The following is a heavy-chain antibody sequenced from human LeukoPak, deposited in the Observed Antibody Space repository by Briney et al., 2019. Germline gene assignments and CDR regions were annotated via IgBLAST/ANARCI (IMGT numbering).Heavy chain of an antibody. CDR3: ASHASYYYDSREGFDY. J-gene: IGHJ4*02. D-gene: IGHD3-22*01. CDR1: GFTVSSNY. CDR2: IYSGGST. V-gene: IGHV3-66*04. Sequence: GGSLRLSCAASGFTVSSNYMSWVRQAPGKGLEWVSVIYSGGSTYYADSVKGRFTISRDNSKNTLYLQMNSLRAEDTAVYYCASHASYYYDSREGFDYWGQGTLVTVPS.